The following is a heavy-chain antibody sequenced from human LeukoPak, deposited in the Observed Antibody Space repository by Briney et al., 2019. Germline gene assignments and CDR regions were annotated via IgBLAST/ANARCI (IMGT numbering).Heavy chain of an antibody. CDR3: GAPHYYDSSGYYQDAFDI. J-gene: IGHJ3*02. Sequence: PGGSLTLSCAASGFTFSSYWMHWVRQVPGKGLVWASGVNSDGSSTTYADSVKGRFTISRDNAKNTLYLQMSSLKASDTAMYYCGAPHYYDSSGYYQDAFDIWGQGTMVTVSS. V-gene: IGHV3-74*01. CDR2: VNSDGSST. CDR1: GFTFSSYW. D-gene: IGHD3-22*01.